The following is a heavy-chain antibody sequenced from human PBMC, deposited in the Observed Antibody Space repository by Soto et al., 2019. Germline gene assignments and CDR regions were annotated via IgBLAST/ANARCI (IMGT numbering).Heavy chain of an antibody. J-gene: IGHJ2*01. CDR3: ARGYYDYGWGSYFGYGRYFDL. V-gene: IGHV4-31*03. CDR1: RGSISSGGYY. CDR2: IYYSGST. Sequence: QVQLQESGPGLVKPSQTLSLTCTVSRGSISSGGYYWSWIRQHPGKGLEWIGYIYYSGSTYYNPFLKSRLTISVDTSKNQFSLKLSSVTAADTAVYYCARGYYDYGWGSYFGYGRYFDLWGRGTLVTVSS. D-gene: IGHD3-16*01.